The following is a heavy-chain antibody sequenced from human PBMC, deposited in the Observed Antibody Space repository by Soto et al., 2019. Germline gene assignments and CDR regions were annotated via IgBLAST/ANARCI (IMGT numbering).Heavy chain of an antibody. J-gene: IGHJ6*02. D-gene: IGHD3-9*01. V-gene: IGHV3-7*01. CDR1: GFTFSSYW. CDR3: ARTPGYYDILTGYYMSGYYYYGMDV. Sequence: GGSLRLSCAASGFTFSSYWMSWVRQAPGKGLEWVANIKQDGSEKYYVDSVKGRFTISRDNAKNSLYLQMNSLRAEDTAVYYCARTPGYYDILTGYYMSGYYYYGMDVWGQGTTVTVSS. CDR2: IKQDGSEK.